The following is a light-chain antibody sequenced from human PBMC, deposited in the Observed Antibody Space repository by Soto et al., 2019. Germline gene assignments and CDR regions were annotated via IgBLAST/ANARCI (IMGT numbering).Light chain of an antibody. CDR2: GAS. CDR1: QSVSSSY. V-gene: IGKV3-20*01. Sequence: VVLTQSPATLSSSPGERATLSCRASQSVSSSYVAWYQKKAGQATRLLIYGASSRATSVADRCSGSGSGTEFSLTTSSLQPEDFAVYYCQQYGNSHQTFGQGTKVDIK. J-gene: IGKJ1*01. CDR3: QQYGNSHQT.